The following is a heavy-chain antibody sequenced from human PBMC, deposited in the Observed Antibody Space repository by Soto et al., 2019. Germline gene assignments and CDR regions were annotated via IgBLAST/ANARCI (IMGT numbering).Heavy chain of an antibody. Sequence: SETLSLTCAVYGGSFSGYYWSWIRQPPGKGLEWIGEINHSGSTNYNPSLKSRVTISVDTSKNQFSLKLSSVTAADTAVYYCAIVSGPIGAEDIVVVPAARGLYYYFDYWGQGTLVTVSS. CDR3: AIVSGPIGAEDIVVVPAARGLYYYFDY. CDR2: INHSGST. D-gene: IGHD2-2*01. CDR1: GGSFSGYY. J-gene: IGHJ4*02. V-gene: IGHV4-34*01.